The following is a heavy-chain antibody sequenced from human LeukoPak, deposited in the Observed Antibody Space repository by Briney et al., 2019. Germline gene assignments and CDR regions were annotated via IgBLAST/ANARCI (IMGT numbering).Heavy chain of an antibody. J-gene: IGHJ3*02. CDR2: IWYDGSNK. CDR3: ARDPRTQHAFDI. V-gene: IGHV3-33*01. Sequence: GGSLRLSCAASGFTFSSCGMRWVRQAPGKGLEWVAVIWYDGSNKYYADSVKGRFTISRDNSKNTLYLQMNGLRAEDTAVYYCARDPRTQHAFDIWGQGTMVTVSS. D-gene: IGHD1-14*01. CDR1: GFTFSSCG.